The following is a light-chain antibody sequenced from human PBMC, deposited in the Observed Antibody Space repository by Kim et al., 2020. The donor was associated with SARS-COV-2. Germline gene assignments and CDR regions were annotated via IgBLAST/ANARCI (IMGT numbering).Light chain of an antibody. CDR3: HQYKNYPIT. CDR2: AAS. V-gene: IGKV1-16*02. CDR1: QGINIY. J-gene: IGKJ5*01. Sequence: ADVGDRVTITGRASQGINIYLAWVRQKPGKAPQSLIYAASSLQSGVPSKFSASGSGTDFTLTISSLQPEDFATYYCHQYKNYPITFGQGTRLEIK.